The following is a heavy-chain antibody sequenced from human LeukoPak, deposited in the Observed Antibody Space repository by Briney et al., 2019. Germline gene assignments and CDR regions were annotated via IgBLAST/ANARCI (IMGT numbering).Heavy chain of an antibody. V-gene: IGHV3-48*02. CDR2: IGSTSSAI. CDR1: GFTFRSYS. CDR3: ARVIGSYGDSAY. J-gene: IGHJ4*02. Sequence: RGSLRLSCTASGFTFRSYSMNWVRQAPGKGLEWLSYIGSTSSAIYYADSLKGRFTISRDNAKNSLYLQMDSLRDEDTAVYYCARVIGSYGDSAYWGQGTLVTVSS. D-gene: IGHD3-16*01.